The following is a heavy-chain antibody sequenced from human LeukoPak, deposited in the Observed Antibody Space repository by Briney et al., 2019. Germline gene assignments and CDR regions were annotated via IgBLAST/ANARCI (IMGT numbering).Heavy chain of an antibody. CDR1: GGSISGSSYY. Sequence: PSETLSLTCTVSGGSISGSSYYRGWIRQPPGKGLEWIGNIYYTGSTSYSPSLKSRVTISVDTSKNQFSLKLSSVTAADTAVYYCAIFTDYYFDYWGQGTLVTVSS. CDR2: IYYTGST. V-gene: IGHV4-39*07. CDR3: AIFTDYYFDY. D-gene: IGHD2-21*02. J-gene: IGHJ4*02.